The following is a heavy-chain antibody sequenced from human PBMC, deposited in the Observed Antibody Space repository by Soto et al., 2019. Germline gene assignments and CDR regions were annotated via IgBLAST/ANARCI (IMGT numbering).Heavy chain of an antibody. V-gene: IGHV3-21*01. CDR1: GFTFSSYS. D-gene: IGHD6-13*01. CDR3: ARDSSSPLYYFDY. J-gene: IGHJ4*02. Sequence: GGSLRLSCAASGFTFSSYSVNWVRQAPGKGLEWVSSISSSSSYIYYADSVKGRFTISRDNAKNSLYLQMNSLRAEDTAVYYCARDSSSPLYYFDYWGQGTLVTVSS. CDR2: ISSSSSYI.